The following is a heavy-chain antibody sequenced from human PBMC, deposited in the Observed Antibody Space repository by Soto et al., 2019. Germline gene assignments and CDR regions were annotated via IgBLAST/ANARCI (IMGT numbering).Heavy chain of an antibody. CDR2: ISYDGSKT. J-gene: IGHJ6*02. Sequence: QVQLVESGGGVVQPGRSLRLSCAASGFTFSSYGMHWVRQAPGKGLEWVAVISYDGSKTSYADSVKGRCTISRANSKNTLYWQMNSMRAEDTAVYSCAKLYCGAGGCYEAYSYYGMDVWGQGTTVTVSS. CDR1: GFTFSSYG. V-gene: IGHV3-30*18. D-gene: IGHD2-21*01. CDR3: AKLYCGAGGCYEAYSYYGMDV.